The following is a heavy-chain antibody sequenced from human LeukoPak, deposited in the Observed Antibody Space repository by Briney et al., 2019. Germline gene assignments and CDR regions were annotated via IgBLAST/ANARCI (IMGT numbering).Heavy chain of an antibody. CDR3: AKGGGGSGSYFDY. J-gene: IGHJ4*02. Sequence: PGGSLRLSCAASGFIFSSYAMHWVRQAPGKGLEWVTVISDDGSNKYYADSVRDRFTISRDNSKNTFYLQMNSLRAEDTAVYYCAKGGGGSGSYFDYWGQGTLVTVSS. D-gene: IGHD1-26*01. V-gene: IGHV3-30-3*01. CDR2: ISDDGSNK. CDR1: GFIFSSYA.